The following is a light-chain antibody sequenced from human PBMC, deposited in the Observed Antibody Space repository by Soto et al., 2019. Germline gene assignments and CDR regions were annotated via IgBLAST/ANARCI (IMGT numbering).Light chain of an antibody. V-gene: IGLV2-11*01. CDR1: SRDSGSYNF. Sequence: QSVLTQPRSVSGSPGQSVTISCTGSSRDSGSYNFVSWFQQDPGKAPKLIIYDVTKRPSGVPDRFSASKSGNTASLTISGLQAEDEADYYCCSYAGASSSLLFGGGTKLTVL. J-gene: IGLJ3*02. CDR3: CSYAGASSSLL. CDR2: DVT.